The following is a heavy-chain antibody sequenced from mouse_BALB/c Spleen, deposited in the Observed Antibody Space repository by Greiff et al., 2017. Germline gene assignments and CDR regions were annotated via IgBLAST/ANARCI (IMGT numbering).Heavy chain of an antibody. Sequence: QVQLKQSGAELMKPGASVKISCKATGYTFSSYWIEWVKQRPGHGLEWIGEILPGSGSTNYNEKFKGKATFTADTSSNTAYMQLSSLTSEDSAVYYCARGPYDYGSSEAYYYAMDYWGQGTSVTVSS. CDR3: ARGPYDYGSSEAYYYAMDY. D-gene: IGHD1-1*01. V-gene: IGHV1-9*01. J-gene: IGHJ4*01. CDR1: GYTFSSYW. CDR2: ILPGSGST.